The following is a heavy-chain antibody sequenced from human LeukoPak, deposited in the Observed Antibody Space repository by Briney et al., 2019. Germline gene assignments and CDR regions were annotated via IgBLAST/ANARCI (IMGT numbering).Heavy chain of an antibody. CDR2: ISSDGRNE. Sequence: GGSLRLSCAASGFSFNNYVMHWVRQAPGKGLEWVAVISSDGRNEYNADSVKGRFTISRDNSKNTLYLQMNSLRPEDTAMYYCARVGNYDFRSGYYPIYYFYGMDVWGQGTTVTVS. J-gene: IGHJ6*02. V-gene: IGHV3-30*04. CDR3: ARVGNYDFRSGYYPIYYFYGMDV. CDR1: GFSFNNYV. D-gene: IGHD3-3*01.